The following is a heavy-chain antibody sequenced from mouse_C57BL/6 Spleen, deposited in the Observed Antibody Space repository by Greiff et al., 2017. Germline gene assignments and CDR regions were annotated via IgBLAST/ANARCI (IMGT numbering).Heavy chain of an antibody. D-gene: IGHD1-1*01. CDR1: GFTFSSYA. V-gene: IGHV5-4*01. CDR3: ARDTPDYYGSSYGYFDV. J-gene: IGHJ1*03. CDR2: ISDGGSYT. Sequence: EVQVVESGGGLVKPGGSLKLSCAASGFTFSSYAMSWVRQTPEKRLEWVATISDGGSYTYYPDNVKGRFTISRDNAKNNLYLQMSHLKSEDTAMYYCARDTPDYYGSSYGYFDVWGTGTTVTVSS.